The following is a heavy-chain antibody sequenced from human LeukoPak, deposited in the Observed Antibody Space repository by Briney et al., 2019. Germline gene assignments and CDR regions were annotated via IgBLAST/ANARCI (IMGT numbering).Heavy chain of an antibody. V-gene: IGHV4-34*01. CDR2: INHSGST. CDR1: GGSFSGYY. D-gene: IGHD3-10*01. Sequence: SETLSLTCAVYGGSFSGYYWSWIRQPPGKGLEWIGEINHSGSTNYNPSLKSRVTISVDTSKNQFSLKLSSVTAADTAVYYCASFGSERHFDYWGQGTLVTVSS. J-gene: IGHJ4*02. CDR3: ASFGSERHFDY.